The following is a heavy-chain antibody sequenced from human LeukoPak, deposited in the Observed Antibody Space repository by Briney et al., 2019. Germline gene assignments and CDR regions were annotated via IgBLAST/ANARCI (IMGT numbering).Heavy chain of an antibody. V-gene: IGHV3-74*01. CDR3: SRDLRGRDDY. D-gene: IGHD5-24*01. Sequence: PGGSLRLSCAASGFTFSSYWMHWVRQAPGKGLVWVSRINTGGSTTDYADSVKGRFTISRDNAKNTLYLQMNSLRAEDTAVYYYSRDLRGRDDYWGQGILVIVSS. CDR1: GFTFSSYW. CDR2: INTGGSTT. J-gene: IGHJ4*02.